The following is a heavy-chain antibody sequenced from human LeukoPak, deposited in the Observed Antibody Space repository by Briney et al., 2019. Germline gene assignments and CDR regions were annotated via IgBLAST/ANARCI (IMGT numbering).Heavy chain of an antibody. Sequence: ASVKVSCKASGGTFSSYAISWVRQAPGQGLEWMGGIIPIFGTANYAQKFQGGVTITADESTSTAYMELSSLRSEDTAVCYCARAWANWGSYYYYMDVWGKGTTVTVSS. J-gene: IGHJ6*03. V-gene: IGHV1-69*13. CDR1: GGTFSSYA. D-gene: IGHD7-27*01. CDR3: ARAWANWGSYYYYMDV. CDR2: IIPIFGTA.